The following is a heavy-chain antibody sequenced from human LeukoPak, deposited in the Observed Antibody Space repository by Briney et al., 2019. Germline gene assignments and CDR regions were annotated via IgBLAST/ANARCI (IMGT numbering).Heavy chain of an antibody. CDR2: IYSGGST. CDR1: GFTVSSNY. J-gene: IGHJ6*03. D-gene: IGHD6-13*01. CDR3: ARTTIAAAGGGRNYYYYMDV. Sequence: HAGGSLGLSCAASGFTVSSNYMSWVRQAPGKGLEWDSVIYSGGSTYYADSVKGRFTISRDNSKNTLYLQMNSLRAEDTAVYYCARTTIAAAGGGRNYYYYMDVWGKGTTVTVSS. V-gene: IGHV3-66*02.